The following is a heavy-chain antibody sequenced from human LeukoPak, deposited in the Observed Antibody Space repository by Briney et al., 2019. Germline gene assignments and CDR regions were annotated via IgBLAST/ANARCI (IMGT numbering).Heavy chain of an antibody. V-gene: IGHV4-61*09. CDR1: GGSISSGSYY. D-gene: IGHD6-19*01. CDR3: ARAGGSVGWYGTIDS. Sequence: TLSLTCTVSGGSISSGSYYWTWIRQPAGKGLEWIGHLYTSGSTTYNPSLLSRVTISADTSKNQFSLRLTSVTAADTAVYYCARAGGSVGWYGTIDSWGQGMLVTVSS. J-gene: IGHJ4*02. CDR2: LYTSGST.